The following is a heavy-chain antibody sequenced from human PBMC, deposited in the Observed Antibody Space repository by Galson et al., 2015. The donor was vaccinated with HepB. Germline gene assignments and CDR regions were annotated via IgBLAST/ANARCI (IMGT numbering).Heavy chain of an antibody. V-gene: IGHV3-49*04. CDR1: GFTFGDPA. CDR3: TRVPTMVRGVPDYYYYYGMDV. Sequence: SLRLSCAASGFTFGDPAMSWVRQAPGKGLEWVGFIGSKPYGGTTEYAASVKGRFTISRDESKSFAYLQMNSLKTEDTAVYYCTRVPTMVRGVPDYYYYYGMDVWGHGTTVTVSS. D-gene: IGHD3-10*01. CDR2: IGSKPYGGTT. J-gene: IGHJ6*02.